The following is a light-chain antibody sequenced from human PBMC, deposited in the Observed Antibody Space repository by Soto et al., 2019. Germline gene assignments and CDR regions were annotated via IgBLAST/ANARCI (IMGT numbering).Light chain of an antibody. Sequence: QSVLTQPPSASGTPGQTVTISCSGSSSNIGSNAVNWYQQLPGTAPKVLIYSNNQRPSGVPDRFSGSKSGTSASLAVSGLQSEDEADYYCAAWDDSLNGRVFGGGTKLTVL. CDR3: AAWDDSLNGRV. CDR2: SNN. J-gene: IGLJ2*01. CDR1: SSNIGSNA. V-gene: IGLV1-44*01.